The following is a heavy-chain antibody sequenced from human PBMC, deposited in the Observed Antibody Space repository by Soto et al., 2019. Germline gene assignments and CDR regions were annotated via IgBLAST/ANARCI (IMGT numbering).Heavy chain of an antibody. CDR1: GFTFEDYG. D-gene: IGHD3-10*01. J-gene: IGHJ6*02. V-gene: IGHV3-49*03. CDR2: IRSKIHGGTA. CDR3: TSSGGVDLGTYFNGGLDV. Sequence: PGGSLRLSCTGYGFTFEDYGVSWFRRAPGKGLEWVGFIRSKIHGGTAEYAASVTGRFSISRDDSKSIAYLQMNSLKVEDSAIYYCTSSGGVDLGTYFNGGLDVWGQGTTVTVSS.